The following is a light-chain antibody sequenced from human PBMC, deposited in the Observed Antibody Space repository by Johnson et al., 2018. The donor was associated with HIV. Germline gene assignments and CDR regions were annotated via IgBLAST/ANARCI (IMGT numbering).Light chain of an antibody. CDR2: DNN. V-gene: IGLV1-51*01. CDR3: GTWDTSLSANV. CDR1: SSNIGNNY. J-gene: IGLJ1*01. Sequence: QSVLTQPPSVSAAPGQKVTISCSGSSSNIGNNYVSWYQQLPGTAPKLLIYDNNKRPSGIPDRFSASKSGTSATLGITGPQTGDEADYYCGTWDTSLSANVFGTGTKVTVL.